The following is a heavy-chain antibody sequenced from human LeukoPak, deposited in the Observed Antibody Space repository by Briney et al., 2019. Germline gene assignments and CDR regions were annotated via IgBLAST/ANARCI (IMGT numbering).Heavy chain of an antibody. D-gene: IGHD3-3*01. Sequence: GGSLRLSCAASGFAFSSYGMHWVRQAPGKGLEWVAVIWYDGSNKHYADSVKGRFTISRDNSKNTLYLQMNSLRAEDTAVYYCARDQDDFWSGIPYYYYGMDVWGQGTTVTVSS. CDR3: ARDQDDFWSGIPYYYYGMDV. CDR2: IWYDGSNK. CDR1: GFAFSSYG. J-gene: IGHJ6*02. V-gene: IGHV3-33*01.